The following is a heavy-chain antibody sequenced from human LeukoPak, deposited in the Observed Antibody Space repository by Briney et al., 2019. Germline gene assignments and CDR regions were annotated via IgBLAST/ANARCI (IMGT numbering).Heavy chain of an antibody. V-gene: IGHV4-38-2*02. CDR3: ARVRVNYGSGSYTRNWFDP. CDR1: GYSISSGYY. Sequence: PSETLSLTCTVSGYSISSGYYWGWIRQPPGKGLEWIGEINHSGSTNYNPSLKSRVTISVDTSKNQFSLKLSSVTAADTAVYYCARVRVNYGSGSYTRNWFDPWGQGTLVTVSS. J-gene: IGHJ5*02. D-gene: IGHD3-10*01. CDR2: INHSGST.